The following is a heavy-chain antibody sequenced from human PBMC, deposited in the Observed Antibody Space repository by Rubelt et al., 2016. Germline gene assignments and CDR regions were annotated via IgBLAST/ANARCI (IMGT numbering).Heavy chain of an antibody. D-gene: IGHD6-6*01. CDR3: ARLADYSTSSPYSLY. CDR1: GGSFSGYF. Sequence: QVQLQQWGAGLLKPSETLSLTCGVYGGSFSGYFWSWIRQPPGKGLEWIGEINHSGSTNYNPSLKSRVTISVDTSKNQFSLKLSSGTAADTAVYYCARLADYSTSSPYSLYWGQGTLVTVSS. J-gene: IGHJ4*02. CDR2: INHSGST. V-gene: IGHV4-34*01.